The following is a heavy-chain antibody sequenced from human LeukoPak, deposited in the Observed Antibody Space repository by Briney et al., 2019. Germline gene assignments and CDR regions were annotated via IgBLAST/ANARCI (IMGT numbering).Heavy chain of an antibody. V-gene: IGHV4-59*01. J-gene: IGHJ4*02. Sequence: SETQSLTCTVSGGSINDASWNWIRQPPGQGLEWIGYIYHSGGNNYNPSLKSRVTISLDTSKNQFSLKLSSVTAADTAVYYCARVGTYYRSLDSWGQGTLVTVSS. CDR2: IYHSGGN. CDR1: GGSINDAS. D-gene: IGHD3-10*01. CDR3: ARVGTYYRSLDS.